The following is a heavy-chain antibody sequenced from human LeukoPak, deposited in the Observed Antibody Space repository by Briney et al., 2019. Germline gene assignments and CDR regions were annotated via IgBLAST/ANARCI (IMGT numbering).Heavy chain of an antibody. CDR1: GYTFTSYS. V-gene: IGHV1-18*01. Sequence: ASVKVSCKASGYTFTSYSIIWVRQAPGQALEWMGWMSGYNGNTKYAQILQGRVTMTTDTSTSTAYMELSSLRSEDTAVYYCARDNSVRDEAWWFNPWGQGTLVTVSS. CDR2: MSGYNGNT. J-gene: IGHJ5*02. D-gene: IGHD5-24*01. CDR3: ARDNSVRDEAWWFNP.